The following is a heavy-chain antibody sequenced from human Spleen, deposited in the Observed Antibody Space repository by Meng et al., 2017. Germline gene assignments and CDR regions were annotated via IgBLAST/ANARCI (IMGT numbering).Heavy chain of an antibody. CDR2: IYTSGST. CDR1: GGSISSGSYY. V-gene: IGHV4-61*02. D-gene: IGHD4-17*01. Sequence: SETLSLTCTVSGGSISSGSYYWSWIRQPAGKGLEWIGRIYTSGSTNYNPSLNSRVTITVNPSKNQFSLKLSSVPAADTAVYYCARFSFTVTRDAIDIWGQGTMVTVSS. J-gene: IGHJ3*02. CDR3: ARFSFTVTRDAIDI.